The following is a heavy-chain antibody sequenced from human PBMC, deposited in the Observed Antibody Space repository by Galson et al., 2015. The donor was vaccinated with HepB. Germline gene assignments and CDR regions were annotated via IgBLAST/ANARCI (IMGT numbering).Heavy chain of an antibody. D-gene: IGHD5-18*01. J-gene: IGHJ4*02. CDR3: ARISSRQLWSDFDY. CDR1: GFSLSTSGMC. Sequence: PALVKPTQTLTLTCTFSGFSLSTSGMCVSWIRQPPGKALEWLARIDWDDDKYYSTSLKTRLTISKDTSKNQVVLTMTNMDPVDTATYYCARISSRQLWSDFDYWGRGTLVTVSS. CDR2: IDWDDDK. V-gene: IGHV2-70*11.